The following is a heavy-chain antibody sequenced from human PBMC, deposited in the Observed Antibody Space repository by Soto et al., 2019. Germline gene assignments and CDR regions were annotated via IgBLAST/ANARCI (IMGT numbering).Heavy chain of an antibody. J-gene: IGHJ4*02. V-gene: IGHV3-23*01. Sequence: PVGSLRLSCAASGFSFSSYAMSWVRQAPGKGLDWVSAISGSGTKTHYADSVKGRFTISRDNSKNTLYLQMNSLRAEDTAVYYCAKDHPVIEVVKVFEYWGRGALVPVSS. D-gene: IGHD3-22*01. CDR3: AKDHPVIEVVKVFEY. CDR1: GFSFSSYA. CDR2: ISGSGTKT.